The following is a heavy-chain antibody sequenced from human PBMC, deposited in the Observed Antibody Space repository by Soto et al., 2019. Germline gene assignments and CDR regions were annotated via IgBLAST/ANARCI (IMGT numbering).Heavy chain of an antibody. CDR1: GGSISSSNYY. J-gene: IGHJ5*02. D-gene: IGHD5-18*01. CDR2: IYYSGST. V-gene: IGHV4-39*07. CDR3: LKDSGYNYGYFRWFDP. Sequence: NPSETLSLTCTVSGGSISSSNYYWGWIRQPPGKGLDWIGTIYYSGSTYQNPSLKSRVSIFVDTSNNQFSLKLSSVTAADTAVYYCLKDSGYNYGYFRWFDPWGQGTLVTVSS.